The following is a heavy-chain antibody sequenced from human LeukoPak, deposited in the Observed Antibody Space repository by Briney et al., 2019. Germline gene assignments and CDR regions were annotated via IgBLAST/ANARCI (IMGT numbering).Heavy chain of an antibody. V-gene: IGHV4-39*07. Sequence: SETLSLTCTVSGGSISSSSYYWGWIRQPAGKGLEWIGSIYYSGSTYYNPSLKSRVIISVDTSKNQFSLKLSSVTAADTAVYYCARVSPPAATYYYGMDVWGQGTTVTVSS. CDR1: GGSISSSSYY. CDR2: IYYSGST. D-gene: IGHD2-2*01. CDR3: ARVSPPAATYYYGMDV. J-gene: IGHJ6*02.